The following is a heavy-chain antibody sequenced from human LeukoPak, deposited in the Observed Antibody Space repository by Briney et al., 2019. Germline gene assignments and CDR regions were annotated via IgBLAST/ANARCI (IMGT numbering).Heavy chain of an antibody. J-gene: IGHJ4*02. D-gene: IGHD5-24*01. V-gene: IGHV3-73*01. Sequence: GGSLKLSCAASGFTLSVSAMHWVRQASGKGLEWVGRIRSEANSYATAYAASVKGRFTISRDDSKNTAYLQMNSLKTEDTAVYYCTRLGDGYKIDYWGQGTLVTVSS. CDR1: GFTLSVSA. CDR2: IRSEANSYAT. CDR3: TRLGDGYKIDY.